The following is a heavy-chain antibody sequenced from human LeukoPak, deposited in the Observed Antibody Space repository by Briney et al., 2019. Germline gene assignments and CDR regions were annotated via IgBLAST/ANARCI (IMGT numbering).Heavy chain of an antibody. J-gene: IGHJ6*03. V-gene: IGHV4-61*02. CDR3: ARVSIVVVPAARPNYYYMDV. CDR2: IYTSGST. D-gene: IGHD2-2*01. Sequence: SETLSLTCTVSGGSISSGSYYWSWIRQPAGKGLEWIGRIYTSGSTNYNPSLKSRVTISVDTSKNQFSLKLSFVTAADTAVYYCARVSIVVVPAARPNYYYMDVWGKGTTVTVSS. CDR1: GGSISSGSYY.